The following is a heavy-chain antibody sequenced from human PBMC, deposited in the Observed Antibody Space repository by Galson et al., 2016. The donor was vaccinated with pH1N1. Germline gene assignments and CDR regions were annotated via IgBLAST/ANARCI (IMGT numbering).Heavy chain of an antibody. D-gene: IGHD3-10*01. CDR2: FDPQDGET. J-gene: IGHJ4*02. CDR3: ATDLYFYGSLRKLYFDY. Sequence: SVKVSCKASGYPFARHYIHWVRQAPGKGLEWMGGFDPQDGETIYAQKFQGRVSMTEDTATDTAYMEMSSLRFDDTAVYYCATDLYFYGSLRKLYFDYWGQGTLVTVSS. V-gene: IGHV1-24*01. CDR1: GYPFARHY.